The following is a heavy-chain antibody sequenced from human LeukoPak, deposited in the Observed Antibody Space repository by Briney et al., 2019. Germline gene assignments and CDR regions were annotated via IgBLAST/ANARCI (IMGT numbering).Heavy chain of an antibody. Sequence: PGRSLRLSCSASGFIFSDYAMHWVRQAPGKGLEWVALISYDGSSKYYGDSVKGRFTISRDNAENSLFLQMNSLRAEDTAFYYCARSSATVTTRFFDLWGRGTLVFVSS. D-gene: IGHD4-17*01. V-gene: IGHV3-30-3*01. CDR2: ISYDGSSK. CDR3: ARSSATVTTRFFDL. J-gene: IGHJ2*01. CDR1: GFIFSDYA.